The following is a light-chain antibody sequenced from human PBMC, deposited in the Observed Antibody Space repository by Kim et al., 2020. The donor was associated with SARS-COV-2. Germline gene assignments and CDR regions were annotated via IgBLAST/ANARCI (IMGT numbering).Light chain of an antibody. Sequence: SYELTQPPSVSVSPGQTASITCSGDDLGDKYASWYQQKPGQSPALVIYQSTKRSSGIPGRFSGSSSGNTATLTISGTQTMDEADYYCQAWDSSTVVFGGGTQLTVL. CDR2: QST. J-gene: IGLJ2*01. CDR1: DLGDKY. CDR3: QAWDSSTVV. V-gene: IGLV3-1*01.